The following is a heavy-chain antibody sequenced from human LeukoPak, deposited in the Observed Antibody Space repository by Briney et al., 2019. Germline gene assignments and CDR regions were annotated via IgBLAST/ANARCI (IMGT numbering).Heavy chain of an antibody. D-gene: IGHD5-18*01. J-gene: IGHJ6*03. CDR1: GYTFTHYA. Sequence: ASVKVSCKASGYTFTHYAIAWVRQATAQGLEWLGLIKTYTGNTNYTQKLQGRVTITTDTSTSTAYLELTGLRPDDTAVYYCARDPSGRGFTYGNGYYYYYMDVWGKGTTITVSS. V-gene: IGHV1-18*01. CDR3: ARDPSGRGFTYGNGYYYYYMDV. CDR2: IKTYTGNT.